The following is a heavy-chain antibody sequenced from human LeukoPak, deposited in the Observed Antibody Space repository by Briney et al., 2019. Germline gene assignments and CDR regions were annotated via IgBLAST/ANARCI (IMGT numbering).Heavy chain of an antibody. CDR1: GGSISSSGYY. V-gene: IGHV4-39*07. D-gene: IGHD5-24*01. Sequence: NPSETLSLTCTVSGGSISSSGYYWGWIRQPPGKGLEWIGSIYYSGSTYYNPSLKSRVTISVDTSKSQFSLKLSSVTAADTAVYYCARGDGYNAFDIWGQGTMVTVSS. CDR3: ARGDGYNAFDI. CDR2: IYYSGST. J-gene: IGHJ3*02.